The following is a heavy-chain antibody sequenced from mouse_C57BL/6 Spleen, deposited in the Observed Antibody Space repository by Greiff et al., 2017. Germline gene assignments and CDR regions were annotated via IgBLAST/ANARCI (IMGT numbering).Heavy chain of an antibody. Sequence: VQLQQPGAELVRPGSSVKLSCKASGYTFTSYWMDWVKQRPGQGLEWIGNIYPSDSETHYNQKFKDKATLTVDKSSSTAYMQLSSLASEDSAVYYCARKGSSGSYFDYWGQGTTLTVSS. CDR1: GYTFTSYW. V-gene: IGHV1-61*01. CDR2: IYPSDSET. D-gene: IGHD3-2*02. J-gene: IGHJ2*01. CDR3: ARKGSSGSYFDY.